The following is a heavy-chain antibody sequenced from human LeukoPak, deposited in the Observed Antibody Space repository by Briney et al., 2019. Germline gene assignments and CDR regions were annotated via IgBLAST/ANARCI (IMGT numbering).Heavy chain of an antibody. J-gene: IGHJ6*02. CDR1: GFTFNTFN. CDR2: ITSGGDYI. D-gene: IGHD6-13*01. V-gene: IGHV3-21*01. CDR3: ARGDSTWNYYYGMDV. Sequence: GGSLRLSCAASGFTFNTFNMNWVRQAPGKGLEWDSSITSGGDYIYYADSVKGRFTISRDNAKNSLFLQMNSLRAEDTALYYCARGDSTWNYYYGMDVWGQGTTVTVSS.